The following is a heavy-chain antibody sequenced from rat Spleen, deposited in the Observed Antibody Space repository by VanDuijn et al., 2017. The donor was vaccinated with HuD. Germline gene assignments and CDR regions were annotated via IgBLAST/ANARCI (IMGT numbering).Heavy chain of an antibody. V-gene: IGHV5-29*01. Sequence: EVQLVESDGGLVQPGRSLKLSCAASGFTFSDYYMAWVRQAPTKGLEWVTTISSDGSITYYRDSVKGRFTISRDNSKSTRYLPMDSLRSEDTATYYCARQDGGYALYWYFDFWGPGTMVTVSS. D-gene: IGHD1-11*01. CDR2: ISSDGSIT. CDR3: ARQDGGYALYWYFDF. CDR1: GFTFSDYY. J-gene: IGHJ1*01.